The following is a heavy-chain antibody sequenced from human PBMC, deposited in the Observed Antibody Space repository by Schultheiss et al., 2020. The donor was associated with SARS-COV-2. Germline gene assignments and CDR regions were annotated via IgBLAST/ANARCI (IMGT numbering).Heavy chain of an antibody. CDR2: ISWNSGSI. J-gene: IGHJ6*03. CDR1: GFTFDDYA. Sequence: SLKISCAASGFTFDDYAMHWVRQAPGKGLEWVSGISWNSGSIGYVDSVKGRFTISRDNAKNSLYLQMNSLRAEDTAVYYCARAAESTIFGVVIDYYYYYYMDVWGKGTTVTVSS. V-gene: IGHV3-9*01. CDR3: ARAAESTIFGVVIDYYYYYYMDV. D-gene: IGHD3-3*01.